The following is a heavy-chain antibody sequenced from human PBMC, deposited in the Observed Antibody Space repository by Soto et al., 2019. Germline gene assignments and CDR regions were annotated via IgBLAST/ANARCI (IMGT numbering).Heavy chain of an antibody. D-gene: IGHD3-3*01. J-gene: IGHJ3*02. Sequence: QVQLVQSGAEVKNPGASVKVSCKTSGYTFTAYYIHWMRQAPGQGLEWMGWINPGSGDTAYAQKFQGRVTMTRDTSISTAYMDLSRLTSDDTAVYYCARGTIFGGPRWNIWGQGTMVTVSS. CDR2: INPGSGDT. CDR3: ARGTIFGGPRWNI. CDR1: GYTFTAYY. V-gene: IGHV1-2*02.